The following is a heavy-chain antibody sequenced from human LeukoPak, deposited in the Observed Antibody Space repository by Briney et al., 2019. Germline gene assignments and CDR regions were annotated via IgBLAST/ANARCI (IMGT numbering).Heavy chain of an antibody. CDR1: GFTVSSNY. CDR3: ASSGYCSGGSCPDYYYYGMDA. D-gene: IGHD2-15*01. CDR2: IYSGGST. V-gene: IGHV3-53*01. J-gene: IGHJ6*02. Sequence: PGGSLRLSCAASGFTVSSNYMSWVRQAPGKGLEWVSVIYSGGSTYYADPVKGRFTISRGNSKNTLYLQMNSLRAEDTAVYYCASSGYCSGGSCPDYYYYGMDAWGQGTTVTVSS.